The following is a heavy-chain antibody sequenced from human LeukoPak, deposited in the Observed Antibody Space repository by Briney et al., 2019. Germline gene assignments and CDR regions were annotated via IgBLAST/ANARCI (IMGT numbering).Heavy chain of an antibody. D-gene: IGHD4-17*01. V-gene: IGHV4-39*07. J-gene: IGHJ4*02. Sequence: PSETLSLTCTVSGGSISSSTYYWGWIRQPPGKGLEWIGSVHYSGSTYYNPSLKSRVTISIDTSKNKFSLKLSSVTAADTAVYYCARVPNYGDPFDYWGQGTLVTVCS. CDR2: VHYSGST. CDR3: ARVPNYGDPFDY. CDR1: GGSISSSTYY.